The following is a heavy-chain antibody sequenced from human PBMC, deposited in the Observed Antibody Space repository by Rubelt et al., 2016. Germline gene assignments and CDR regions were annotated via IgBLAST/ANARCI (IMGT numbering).Heavy chain of an antibody. J-gene: IGHJ5*02. CDR3: AGTRVVPAAIRP. D-gene: IGHD2-2*02. CDR2: IYYSGST. V-gene: IGHV4-39*01. Sequence: QLQLQESGPGLVKPSETLSLTCTVSGGSISSSSYYWGWIRQPPGKGLEWIGSIYYSGSTYYNPSLKSRVTISVDTSKNQCSLKLSSVTAADAAVYYCAGTRVVPAAIRPWGQGTLVTVSS. CDR1: GGSISSSSYY.